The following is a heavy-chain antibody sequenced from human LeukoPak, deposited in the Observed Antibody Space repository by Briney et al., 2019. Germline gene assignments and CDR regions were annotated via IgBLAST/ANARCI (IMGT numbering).Heavy chain of an antibody. Sequence: GGSLRLSCAASGLTFSSYAMSWVRQAPGKGLEWVSAISGSGGSTYYADSVKGRFTISRDNSKNTLYLQMNSLRAEDTAVYYCAKGGSSGYYFDYWGQGTLVTVSS. CDR1: GLTFSSYA. V-gene: IGHV3-23*01. CDR3: AKGGSSGYYFDY. CDR2: ISGSGGST. J-gene: IGHJ4*02. D-gene: IGHD3-22*01.